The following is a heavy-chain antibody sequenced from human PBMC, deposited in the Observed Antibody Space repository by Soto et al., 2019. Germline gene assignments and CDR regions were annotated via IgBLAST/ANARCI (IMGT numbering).Heavy chain of an antibody. CDR3: ASGRYGDY. V-gene: IGHV1-18*01. Sequence: QVHLVQSGAEVKKPGASVKVSCKGSGYDFTTYGITWVRQAPGQGLEWMARISAHNGNTDYAQKLPGRVTGTRDTSTSTAYREPRSPGSDDTAMYYCASGRYGDYWGKGALVTVSS. J-gene: IGHJ4*02. D-gene: IGHD1-26*01. CDR2: ISAHNGNT. CDR1: GYDFTTYG.